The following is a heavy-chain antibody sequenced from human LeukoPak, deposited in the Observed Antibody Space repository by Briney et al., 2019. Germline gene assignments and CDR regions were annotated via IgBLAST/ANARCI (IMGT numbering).Heavy chain of an antibody. D-gene: IGHD1-14*01. Sequence: SGPTLVNPTQTLTLTCTFSGFSLSSSGEGVGWIRQPPGKALEWLALVYWNADKHYSPSLKTRLTITKDTSKNQVVLTMTNMDPVDTATCYCAHRPPILRPGIGLGWFDPWGQGTLVTVSS. CDR2: VYWNADK. CDR3: AHRPPILRPGIGLGWFDP. J-gene: IGHJ5*02. CDR1: GFSLSSSGEG. V-gene: IGHV2-5*01.